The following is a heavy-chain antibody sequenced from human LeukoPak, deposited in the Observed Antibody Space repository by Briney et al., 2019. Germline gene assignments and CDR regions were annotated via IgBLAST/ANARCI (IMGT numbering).Heavy chain of an antibody. Sequence: GGSLRLSCAASGFTFSSYAMSWVRQAPGNGLEWVSSISGSGANTFYADFVKGRFTISRDNSKNSLYLQMNSLRAEDTAVYYCARANDNYYYYYMDVWGKGTTVTISS. V-gene: IGHV3-23*01. CDR1: GFTFSSYA. J-gene: IGHJ6*03. CDR2: ISGSGANT. D-gene: IGHD3-9*01. CDR3: ARANDNYYYYYMDV.